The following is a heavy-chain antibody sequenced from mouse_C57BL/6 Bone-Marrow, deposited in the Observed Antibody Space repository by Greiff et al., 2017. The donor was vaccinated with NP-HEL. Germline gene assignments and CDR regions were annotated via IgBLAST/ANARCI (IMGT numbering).Heavy chain of an antibody. J-gene: IGHJ3*01. D-gene: IGHD1-1*01. CDR2: IYPGSGNT. Sequence: VQGVESGAELVRPGASVKLSCKASGYTFTDYYINWVKQRPGQGLEWIARIYPGSGNTYYNEKFKGKATLTAEKSSSTAYMQLSSLTSEDSAVYFCAREGYYYGSRTPWFAYWGQGTLVTVSA. CDR1: GYTFTDYY. V-gene: IGHV1-76*01. CDR3: AREGYYYGSRTPWFAY.